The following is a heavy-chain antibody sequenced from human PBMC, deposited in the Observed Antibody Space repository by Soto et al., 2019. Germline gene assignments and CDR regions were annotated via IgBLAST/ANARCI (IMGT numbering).Heavy chain of an antibody. CDR2: ISYDGSNK. CDR3: AKDRIVVVVAATFVDY. CDR1: GFTFGSYG. Sequence: GGSLRLSCAASGFTFGSYGMHWVRQAPGKGLEWVAVISYDGSNKYYADSVKGRFTIPRDNSKNTLYLQMNSLRAEDTAVYYCAKDRIVVVVAATFVDYWGQGTLVTVSS. D-gene: IGHD2-15*01. J-gene: IGHJ4*02. V-gene: IGHV3-30*18.